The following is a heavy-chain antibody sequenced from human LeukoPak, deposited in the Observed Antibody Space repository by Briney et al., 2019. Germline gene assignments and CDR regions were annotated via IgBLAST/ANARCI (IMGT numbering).Heavy chain of an antibody. V-gene: IGHV1-18*01. CDR1: GYTFTSYG. J-gene: IGHJ5*02. CDR2: ISAYNGNT. D-gene: IGHD4-11*01. CDR3: ARDDYSNYHNWFDP. Sequence: ASVKVSCKASGYTFTSYGISWVRQAPGQGLEWMGWISAYNGNTNYAQKLQGRVAMTTDTSTSTAYMELRSLRSDDTAVYYCARDDYSNYHNWFDPWGQGTLVTVSS.